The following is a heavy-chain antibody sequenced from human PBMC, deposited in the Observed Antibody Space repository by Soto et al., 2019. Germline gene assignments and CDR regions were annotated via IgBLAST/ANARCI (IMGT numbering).Heavy chain of an antibody. J-gene: IGHJ6*01. V-gene: IGHV4-34*02. Sequence: QVQLQQWGAGLLKTSETLSLTCDVYGGSFGGYFWSWIRQPPGKGLEWIGEINHGGITNYNPSRKSRITISVDTSKIQFSLKLSSVTASYSAVYYCARQGAVAVMFYYHGMDVWVEGTSVTVSS. CDR2: INHGGIT. CDR1: GGSFGGYF. CDR3: ARQGAVAVMFYYHGMDV. D-gene: IGHD6-19*01.